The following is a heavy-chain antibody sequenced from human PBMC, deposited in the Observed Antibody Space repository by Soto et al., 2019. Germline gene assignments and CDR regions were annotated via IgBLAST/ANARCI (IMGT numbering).Heavy chain of an antibody. J-gene: IGHJ3*02. Sequence: QVQLQESGPGLVKPSQTLSLTCTLSGGSIRSGGYYWTWIRQHPGKGLEWIGYIYYTGSTYYNPSVXXRXPISVDTSKNQFSLKLSSLTAADTAVYYCSATVTTPSRAFDIWGQGTMVTVSS. CDR2: IYYTGST. CDR3: SATVTTPSRAFDI. V-gene: IGHV4-31*03. CDR1: GGSIRSGGYY. D-gene: IGHD4-17*01.